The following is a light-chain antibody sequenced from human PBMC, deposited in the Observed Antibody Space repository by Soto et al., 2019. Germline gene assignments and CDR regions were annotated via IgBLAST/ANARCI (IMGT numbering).Light chain of an antibody. CDR3: QQYGSSQWT. Sequence: EIVLTQSPGTLSLSPGERATLSCRASQSVDNGYLAWYQQKPGQAPRLLIYGASSRATGIPDRFGGSGAGTDFTLTVSRLEPEDFEVYYCQQYGSSQWTFGQGTKVEIK. J-gene: IGKJ1*01. V-gene: IGKV3-20*01. CDR2: GAS. CDR1: QSVDNGY.